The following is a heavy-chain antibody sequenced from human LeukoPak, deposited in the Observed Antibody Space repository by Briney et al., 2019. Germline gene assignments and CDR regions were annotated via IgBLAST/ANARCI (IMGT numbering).Heavy chain of an antibody. V-gene: IGHV3-23*01. CDR1: GFTLSSYA. D-gene: IGHD3-3*01. Sequence: PGGTLRLSCVASGFTLSSYAVSWVRQAPGKGLEWVSAITGSGDFTPHADSVKGRFTISRDKSKNTLYLQMNSLRAEDTAVYYCAAAYFGVDQYYYGMDVWGQGTTVTVSS. CDR3: AAAYFGVDQYYYGMDV. J-gene: IGHJ6*02. CDR2: ITGSGDFT.